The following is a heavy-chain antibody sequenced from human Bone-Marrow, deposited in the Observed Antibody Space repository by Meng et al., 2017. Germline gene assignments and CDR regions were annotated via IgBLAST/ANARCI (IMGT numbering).Heavy chain of an antibody. V-gene: IGHV1-2*06. CDR2: INPNSGGT. CDR1: GYTFIGYY. D-gene: IGHD4-17*01. CDR3: ARDLWRMTTAVPYYFDY. J-gene: IGHJ4*02. Sequence: ASVKVSCKASGYTFIGYYMHWVRQAPGQGLEWMGRINPNSGGTNYAQKFQGRVTMTRDTSISTAYMELSRLRSDDTAVYYCARDLWRMTTAVPYYFDYWGQGTLVTVSS.